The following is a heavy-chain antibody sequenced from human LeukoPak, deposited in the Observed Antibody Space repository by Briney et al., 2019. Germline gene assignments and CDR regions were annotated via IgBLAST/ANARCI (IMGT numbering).Heavy chain of an antibody. J-gene: IGHJ4*02. D-gene: IGHD6-19*01. Sequence: SETLSLTCTVSGGSITTYYWGWIRQPPGKGLEWIGSIYYSGSTYYNPSLKSRVTISVDTSKNQFSLKLSSVTAADTAVYYCARDRHSSGWPYYFDYWGQGTLVTVSS. CDR3: ARDRHSSGWPYYFDY. CDR1: GGSITTYY. CDR2: IYYSGST. V-gene: IGHV4-39*07.